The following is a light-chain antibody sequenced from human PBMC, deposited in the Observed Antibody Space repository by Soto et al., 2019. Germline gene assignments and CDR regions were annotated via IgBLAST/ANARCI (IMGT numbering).Light chain of an antibody. J-gene: IGLJ2*01. Sequence: QSVLTQPPSASGTPGQRVTISCSGTSSNIGSNTVSWYQQLPGTAPKLLISNDNQRPSGVPDQFSGSKSGTSASLAISGLQSEDEADYYCAAWDDSLNGVVFGGGTQLTVL. CDR2: NDN. CDR3: AAWDDSLNGVV. V-gene: IGLV1-44*01. CDR1: SSNIGSNT.